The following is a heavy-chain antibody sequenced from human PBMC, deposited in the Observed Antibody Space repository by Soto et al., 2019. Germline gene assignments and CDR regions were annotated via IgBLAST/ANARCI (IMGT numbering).Heavy chain of an antibody. Sequence: GGSLRLSCAASGFTFSNAWMSWVRQAPGKGLEWVGRIKSKTDGATTDYAAPAKGRFTISRDDSKTTLYLQMNSLKTEATAVYYCTTTIAVAGTVHAFDIWGQGTMVTVSS. CDR2: IKSKTDGATT. J-gene: IGHJ3*02. CDR1: GFTFSNAW. CDR3: TTTIAVAGTVHAFDI. V-gene: IGHV3-15*01. D-gene: IGHD6-19*01.